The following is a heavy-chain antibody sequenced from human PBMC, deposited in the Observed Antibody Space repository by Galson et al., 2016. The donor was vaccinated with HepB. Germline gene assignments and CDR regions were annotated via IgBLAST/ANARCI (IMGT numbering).Heavy chain of an antibody. CDR2: INPNTGGT. D-gene: IGHD6-13*01. V-gene: IGHV1-2*04. CDR1: GYTFTAYY. CDR3: ARDGSLAPAGVDPSYYFGMDV. Sequence: SVKVSCKASGYTFTAYYIHRVRQAPGQGLEWLGWINPNTGGTKYPQRFQGWVTLTRDTSMSTVYLELSRLKAHNTAVYYCARDGSLAPAGVDPSYYFGMDVWGQGTTVTVSS. J-gene: IGHJ6*02.